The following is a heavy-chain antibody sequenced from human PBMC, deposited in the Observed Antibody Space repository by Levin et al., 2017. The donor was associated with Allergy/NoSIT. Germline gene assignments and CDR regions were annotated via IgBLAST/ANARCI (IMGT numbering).Heavy chain of an antibody. D-gene: IGHD3-10*01. J-gene: IGHJ4*02. CDR2: INHSGST. Sequence: RSQTLSLPCAVYGGSFRGYYWSWIRQPPGKGLEWIGEINHSGSTNYNPSLKSRVTISVDTSKNQFSLKLSSVTAADTAVYYCAGGSGSYYWGQGTLVTVSS. CDR1: GGSFRGYY. CDR3: AGGSGSYY. V-gene: IGHV4-34*01.